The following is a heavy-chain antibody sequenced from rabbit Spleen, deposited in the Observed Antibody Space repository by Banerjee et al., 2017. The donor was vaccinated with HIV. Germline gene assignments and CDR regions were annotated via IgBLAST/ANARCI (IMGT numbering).Heavy chain of an antibody. CDR3: ARGAWSTDCMNL. CDR2: IDAGSSGST. V-gene: IGHV1S40*01. D-gene: IGHD7-1*01. Sequence: QSLEESGGDLVKPGASLTLTCTASGFSFSSSDYMCWVRQAPGKGLEWIACIDAGSSGSTYYATWAKGRFTISRTSSTTVTLQMTSLTAADTATYFCARGAWSTDCMNLWGQGTLVTVS. CDR1: GFSFSSSDY. J-gene: IGHJ4*01.